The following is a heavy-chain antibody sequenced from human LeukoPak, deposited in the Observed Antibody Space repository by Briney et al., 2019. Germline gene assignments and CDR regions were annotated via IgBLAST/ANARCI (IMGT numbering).Heavy chain of an antibody. Sequence: GGSLRLSCAASGFIFSNAWMSWVRQAPGKGPEWVGRIKSKTDGGTTDYAAPVKGRFTISRDDSKNTLYLQMNSLKTEDTAVHYCTTDAAAAPGGSSDYWGQGTLVTVSS. V-gene: IGHV3-15*01. CDR2: IKSKTDGGTT. CDR1: GFIFSNAW. CDR3: TTDAAAAPGGSSDY. D-gene: IGHD6-13*01. J-gene: IGHJ4*02.